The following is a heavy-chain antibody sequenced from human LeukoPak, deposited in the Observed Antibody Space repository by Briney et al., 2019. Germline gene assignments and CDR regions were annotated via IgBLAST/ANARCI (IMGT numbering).Heavy chain of an antibody. D-gene: IGHD1-26*01. Sequence: GGSLRLSCAASGFTFSRYGMHWVRQAPGKGLEWVSFIRYDGSNKYYVDSVKGRFTISRDNSKNTLYLQMNSLRAEDTAVYYCAKDFGWELAPLDHWGQGTLVTVSS. CDR3: AKDFGWELAPLDH. J-gene: IGHJ4*02. V-gene: IGHV3-30*02. CDR1: GFTFSRYG. CDR2: IRYDGSNK.